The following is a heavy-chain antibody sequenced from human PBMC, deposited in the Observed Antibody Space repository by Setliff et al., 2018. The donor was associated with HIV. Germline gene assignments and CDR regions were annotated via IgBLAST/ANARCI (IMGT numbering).Heavy chain of an antibody. Sequence: ASVKVSCKASGYTFTSYALHWVRQAPGQRLEWMGWLNAGNGDTKYSQNFQDRVAITRDTSASTAYMELSSLRSEDTAVYYCARTYYNFWSGDYYYYGMDVWGQGTTVTVSS. CDR3: ARTYYNFWSGDYYYYGMDV. V-gene: IGHV1-3*01. D-gene: IGHD3-3*01. CDR1: GYTFTSYA. J-gene: IGHJ6*02. CDR2: LNAGNGDT.